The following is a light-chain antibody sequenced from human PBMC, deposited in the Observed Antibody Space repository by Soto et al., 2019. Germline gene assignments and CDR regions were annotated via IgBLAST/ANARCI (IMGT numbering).Light chain of an antibody. CDR3: SSYTSSSSLV. CDR1: SSDVGAYNY. J-gene: IGLJ1*01. CDR2: EVS. Sequence: QSALTQPASVSGSPGQSITISCTGTSSDVGAYNYVSWYQHHPGKAPKLMIDEVSNRPSGVSNRFSGSKSGNTASLTISGLQAEDEADYFCSSYTSSSSLVFGPGTQLTVL. V-gene: IGLV2-14*01.